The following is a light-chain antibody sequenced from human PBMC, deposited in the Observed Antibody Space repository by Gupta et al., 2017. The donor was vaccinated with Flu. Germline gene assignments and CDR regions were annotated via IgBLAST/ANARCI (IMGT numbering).Light chain of an antibody. CDR2: EDR. CDR3: YSTDTSGNNRV. Sequence: GQTARITGSGDAVPKNYVYWYQHKAGQAPVLLIYEDRKRHSEIPDRFSGSSSVTMATLTISGAQVEEEADYYCYSTDTSGNNRVFGGGTNLTVL. J-gene: IGLJ3*02. CDR1: AVPKNY. V-gene: IGLV3-10*01.